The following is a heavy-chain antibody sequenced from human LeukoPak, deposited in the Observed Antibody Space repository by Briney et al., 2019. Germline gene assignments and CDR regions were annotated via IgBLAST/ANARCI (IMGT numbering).Heavy chain of an antibody. J-gene: IGHJ5*02. CDR1: GFTFSNYG. V-gene: IGHV3-33*08. CDR3: VREAYGLTHWLDP. CDR2: IWYNGSNK. D-gene: IGHD3-16*01. Sequence: GGSLRLSCAASGFTFSNYGMHWVCQAPGKGLEWVAVIWYNGSNKYYADSVKGRFTISRDNSKNTLYLQMNSLRAEDTAVYYCVREAYGLTHWLDPWGEGTLVTVSS.